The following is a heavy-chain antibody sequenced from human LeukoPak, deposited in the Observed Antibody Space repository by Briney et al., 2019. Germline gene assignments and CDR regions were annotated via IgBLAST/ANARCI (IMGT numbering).Heavy chain of an antibody. CDR3: ARDRSWGDSSGWYLFGGLGDPYPHGIWFDP. D-gene: IGHD6-19*01. CDR2: TYYRSKWYN. CDR1: RDSVSSNSAA. J-gene: IGHJ5*02. Sequence: SQTLSLTCAISRDSVSSNSAAWNWIRQSPSRGLEWLGRTYYRSKWYNDYAVSVKSRITINPDTSKNQFSLQLNSVTPEDTAVYYCARDRSWGDSSGWYLFGGLGDPYPHGIWFDPWGQGTLVTVSS. V-gene: IGHV6-1*01.